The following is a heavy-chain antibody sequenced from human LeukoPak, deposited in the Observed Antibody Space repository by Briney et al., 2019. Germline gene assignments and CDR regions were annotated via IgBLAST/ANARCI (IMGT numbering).Heavy chain of an antibody. CDR1: GGSFSGYY. V-gene: IGHV4-34*01. D-gene: IGHD1-26*01. J-gene: IGHJ6*03. Sequence: SETLSLTCAVYGGSFSGYYWSWIRQPPGKGLEWIGEINHSGSTNYNPSLKSRVTISVDTSKNQFSLKLSSVTAADTAVYYCARKRRGSYFDYYYYMDVWGKGTTVTVSS. CDR2: INHSGST. CDR3: ARKRRGSYFDYYYYMDV.